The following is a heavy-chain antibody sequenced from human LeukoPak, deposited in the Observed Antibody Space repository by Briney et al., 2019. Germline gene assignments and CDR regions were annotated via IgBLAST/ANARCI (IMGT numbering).Heavy chain of an antibody. Sequence: PSETLSLTCTVSGGSISSGGYYWSWIRQPPGKGLEWIGYIYHSGSTYYNPSLKSRVTISVDRSKNQFSLKLSSVTAADTAVYYCARHNRVTTMYNWFDPWGQGTLVTVSS. J-gene: IGHJ5*02. V-gene: IGHV4-30-2*01. CDR3: ARHNRVTTMYNWFDP. CDR2: IYHSGST. D-gene: IGHD4-11*01. CDR1: GGSISSGGYY.